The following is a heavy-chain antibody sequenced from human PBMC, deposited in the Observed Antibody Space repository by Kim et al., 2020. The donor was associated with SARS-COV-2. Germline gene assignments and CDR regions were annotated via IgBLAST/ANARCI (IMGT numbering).Heavy chain of an antibody. CDR1: GGSISSGGYY. Sequence: SETLSLTCTVSGGSISSGGYYWSWIRQHPGKGLEWIGYIYYSGSTYYNPSLKSRVTISVDTSKNQFSLKLSSVTAADTAVYYCARSGVNYYGSGSYYGSWFDPWGQGTLVTVSS. CDR3: ARSGVNYYGSGSYYGSWFDP. J-gene: IGHJ5*02. V-gene: IGHV4-31*03. D-gene: IGHD3-10*01. CDR2: IYYSGST.